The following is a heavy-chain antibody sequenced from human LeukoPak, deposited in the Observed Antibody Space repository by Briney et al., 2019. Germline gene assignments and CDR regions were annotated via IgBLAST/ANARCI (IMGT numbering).Heavy chain of an antibody. CDR1: GFTVSSNY. Sequence: GGSLRLSCAASGFTVSSNYMSWVRQAPGKGLEWVSVIYSGGSTYYADSVKGRFTISRDNSKNTLYLQMNSLRAEDTAVYYCARDYYDSSGHNRYYGMDVWGQGTTVTVSS. CDR3: ARDYYDSSGHNRYYGMDV. J-gene: IGHJ6*02. V-gene: IGHV3-66*02. D-gene: IGHD3-22*01. CDR2: IYSGGST.